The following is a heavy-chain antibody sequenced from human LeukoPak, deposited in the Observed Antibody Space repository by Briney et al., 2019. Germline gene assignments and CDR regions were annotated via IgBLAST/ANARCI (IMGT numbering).Heavy chain of an antibody. J-gene: IGHJ6*02. CDR1: GGSISSYY. Sequence: PSETLSLTCTVSGGSISSYYWAWIRQPPGKGLEWIGSIYYSGDTYYNSSLKSRLTISVDTSKNQFSLKLSSVTAADTAMFYCARLVGGGNFGMDVWGQGTTVTVSS. CDR3: ARLVGGGNFGMDV. V-gene: IGHV4-39*01. CDR2: IYYSGDT. D-gene: IGHD1-26*01.